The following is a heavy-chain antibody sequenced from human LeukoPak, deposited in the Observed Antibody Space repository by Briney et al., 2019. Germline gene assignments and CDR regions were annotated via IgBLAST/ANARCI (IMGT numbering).Heavy chain of an antibody. D-gene: IGHD3-10*01. J-gene: IGHJ3*02. CDR3: AREHRLLWFGESNDAFDI. CDR1: GYSFTSYW. V-gene: IGHV5-51*01. Sequence: GESLKISCKGSGYSFTSYWIGWVRQMPGKGLEWMGIIYPGDSDTRYSPSFQGQVTISADKSISTAYLQWSSLKASDTAMYYCAREHRLLWFGESNDAFDIWGQGTMVTVSS. CDR2: IYPGDSDT.